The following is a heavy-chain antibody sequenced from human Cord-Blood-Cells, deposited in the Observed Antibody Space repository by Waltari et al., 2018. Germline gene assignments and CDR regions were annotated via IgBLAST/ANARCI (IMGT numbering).Heavy chain of an antibody. CDR2: IIPIFGTA. CDR1: GGTFSSYA. V-gene: IGHV1-69*01. CDR3: AMGGSGWYLRWYFDL. Sequence: QVQLVQSGAEVKKPGSSVKVSCKASGGTFSSYAISWVRQAPGQGLEWMGGIIPIFGTANFGQEFQGRVTITADESTSTAYMELSSLGSEDTAVYYCAMGGSGWYLRWYFDLWGRGTLVTVSS. J-gene: IGHJ2*01. D-gene: IGHD6-19*01.